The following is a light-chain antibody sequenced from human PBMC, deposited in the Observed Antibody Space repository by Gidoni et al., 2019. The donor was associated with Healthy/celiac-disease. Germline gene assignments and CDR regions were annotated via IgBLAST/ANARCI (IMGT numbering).Light chain of an antibody. J-gene: IGKJ1*01. CDR2: GAC. CDR1: PSVLYSANNNHY. CDR3: QQYDRLGT. Sequence: DIVITQSPDSLAVSLGEWATINCKSSPSVLYSANNNHYLAWYPQTPGQPPRLHTYGACTRESWVPDRFRGSGSGTDFTLTISSLQAEDVAVYYCQQYDRLGTCGQGTRVEIK. V-gene: IGKV4-1*01.